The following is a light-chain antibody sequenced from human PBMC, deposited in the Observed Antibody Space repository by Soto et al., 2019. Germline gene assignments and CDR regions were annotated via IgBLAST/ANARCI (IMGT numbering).Light chain of an antibody. CDR1: QNVIHDSNSKNF. Sequence: DIVLTQSPDSLAVSLGERATINCKSSQNVIHDSNSKNFLAWYQQKPGQPPKLLMYWASTRESGVPDRFSGSGSGTDFTLTISSLQAEDGAVYYCQQYHTPPLTFGGGTKVEIK. CDR3: QQYHTPPLT. J-gene: IGKJ4*01. CDR2: WAS. V-gene: IGKV4-1*01.